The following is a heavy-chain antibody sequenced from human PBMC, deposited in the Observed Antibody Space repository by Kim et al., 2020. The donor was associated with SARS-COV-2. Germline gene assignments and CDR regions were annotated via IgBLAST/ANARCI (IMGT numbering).Heavy chain of an antibody. CDR3: ASEFSFHAFDI. CDR2: ISYDGSNK. J-gene: IGHJ3*02. V-gene: IGHV3-30*03. CDR1: GFTFSSYG. Sequence: GGSLRLSCAASGFTFSSYGMHWVRQAPGKGLEWVAVISYDGSNKYYADSVKGRFTISRDNSKNTLYLQMNSLRAEDTAVYYCASEFSFHAFDIWGQGTMV. D-gene: IGHD2-2*01.